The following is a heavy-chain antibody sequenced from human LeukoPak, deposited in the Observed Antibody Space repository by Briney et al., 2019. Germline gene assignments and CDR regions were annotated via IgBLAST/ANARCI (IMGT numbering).Heavy chain of an antibody. J-gene: IGHJ4*02. CDR1: GFTFSNYS. Sequence: AGGSRRLSCVASGFTFSNYSMNWVRQAPGKGLQWVSGITGSGGSTYHADSVKGRFTTSRDNSKNMLYLEMNSLRAEDTAVHYCVKDRTLYSSSWNFDYWGQGTLVTVSS. CDR3: VKDRTLYSSSWNFDY. CDR2: ITGSGGST. V-gene: IGHV3-23*01. D-gene: IGHD6-13*01.